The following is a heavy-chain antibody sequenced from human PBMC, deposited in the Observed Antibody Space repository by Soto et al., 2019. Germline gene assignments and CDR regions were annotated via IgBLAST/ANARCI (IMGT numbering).Heavy chain of an antibody. V-gene: IGHV6-1*01. Sequence: SQTLSLTCAISGDSVSSYSVVWNWIRQSPSGGQEWLGRTYYRSKWYSEYAISVQSRITVNADTSKNQVSLQLDSVTPDDTAVYYCARLIGNSWLDHWGQGTLVTVSS. D-gene: IGHD2-8*01. CDR1: GDSVSSYSVV. J-gene: IGHJ5*02. CDR3: ARLIGNSWLDH. CDR2: TYYRSKWYS.